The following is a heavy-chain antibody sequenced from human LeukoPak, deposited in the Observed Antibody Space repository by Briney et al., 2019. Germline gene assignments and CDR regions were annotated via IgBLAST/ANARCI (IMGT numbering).Heavy chain of an antibody. CDR2: INHSGST. CDR3: ARGHCSSTSCYKRIYNWFDP. J-gene: IGHJ5*02. CDR1: GGSFSGYY. V-gene: IGHV4-34*01. D-gene: IGHD2-2*02. Sequence: SETLSLTCAVYGGSFSGYYWSWIRQPPGKELEWIGEINHSGSTNYNPSLKSRVTISVDTSKNQFSLKLSSVTAADTAVYYCARGHCSSTSCYKRIYNWFDPWGQGTLVTVSS.